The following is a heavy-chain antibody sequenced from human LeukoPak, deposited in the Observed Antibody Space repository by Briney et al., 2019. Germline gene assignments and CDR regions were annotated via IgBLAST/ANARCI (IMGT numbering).Heavy chain of an antibody. D-gene: IGHD2-2*01. CDR3: ARVSCSSTSCYGRGAFDI. J-gene: IGHJ3*02. CDR1: GYTFTSYA. V-gene: IGHV1-3*01. Sequence: ASVKVSCKASGYTFTSYAMHWVRQAPGQRLEWMGWINAGNGNTKYSQKFQGRVTITRDTSASTAYMELSSLRSEDTAVYYCARVSCSSTSCYGRGAFDIWGQGTMVTVSS. CDR2: INAGNGNT.